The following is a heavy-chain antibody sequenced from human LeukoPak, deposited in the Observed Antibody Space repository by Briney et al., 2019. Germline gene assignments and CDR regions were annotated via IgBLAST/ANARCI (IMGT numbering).Heavy chain of an antibody. CDR2: INHSGST. D-gene: IGHD2-2*02. CDR3: ARNPDCGSTSCYRGNWFDP. Sequence: PSETLSLTCAVYGGSFSGYYWSWIRQPPGKGLEWIGEINHSGSTNYNPSLKSRVTISADTSKNQFSLKLSSATAADTAVYYCARNPDCGSTSCYRGNWFDPWGQGTLVTVSS. J-gene: IGHJ5*02. V-gene: IGHV4-34*01. CDR1: GGSFSGYY.